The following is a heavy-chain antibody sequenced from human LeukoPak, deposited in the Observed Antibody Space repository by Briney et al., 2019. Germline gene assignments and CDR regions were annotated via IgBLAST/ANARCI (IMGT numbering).Heavy chain of an antibody. J-gene: IGHJ6*02. CDR1: GYTLTELS. CDR2: INPNSGGT. D-gene: IGHD3-10*01. Sequence: GASVKVSCKVSGYTLTELSMHWVRQAPGQGLEWMGWINPNSGGTNYAQKFQGRVTMTRDTSISTAYMELSRLRSDDTAVYYCARVGGDGMDVWGQGTTVTVSS. CDR3: ARVGGDGMDV. V-gene: IGHV1-2*02.